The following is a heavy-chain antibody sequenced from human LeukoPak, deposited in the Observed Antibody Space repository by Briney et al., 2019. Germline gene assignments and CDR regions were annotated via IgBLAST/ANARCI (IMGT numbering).Heavy chain of an antibody. Sequence: SETLSLTCAVYGGSFSGYYWSWIRQPPGKGLEWIGEINHSGSTNYNPSLKSRVTISVDTSKNQFSLKLSSVTAADTAVYYCAVKTTAVASTGYWGQGTLVTVSS. CDR1: GGSFSGYY. J-gene: IGHJ4*02. V-gene: IGHV4-34*01. CDR2: INHSGST. D-gene: IGHD6-19*01. CDR3: AVKTTAVASTGY.